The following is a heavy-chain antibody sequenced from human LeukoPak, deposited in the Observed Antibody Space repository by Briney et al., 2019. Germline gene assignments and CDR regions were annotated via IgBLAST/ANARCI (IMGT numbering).Heavy chain of an antibody. V-gene: IGHV3-74*01. CDR3: ARGNQQLPRSTPDY. CDR1: GFTFSSSW. D-gene: IGHD2-2*01. J-gene: IGHJ4*02. CDR2: IKTDGSTT. Sequence: GGSLRLSCAVSGFTFSSSWMHWVRQAPGKGLVWASHIKTDGSTTAYADSVKGRFTISRDNAKNTLYLQMNSLGAEDTGVYYCARGNQQLPRSTPDYWGQGTPVTVSS.